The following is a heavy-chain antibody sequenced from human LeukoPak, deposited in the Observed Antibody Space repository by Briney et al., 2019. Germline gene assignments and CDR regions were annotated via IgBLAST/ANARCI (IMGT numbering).Heavy chain of an antibody. CDR2: ISGSGDST. J-gene: IGHJ4*02. V-gene: IGHV3-23*01. CDR1: GFTFSGYS. CDR3: ARRSGIAVAGAFDY. D-gene: IGHD6-19*01. Sequence: GGSLRLSCAASGFTFSGYSMNWVRQAPGKGLEWVSGISGSGDSTYYADSVKGRFTISRDNSKNTLYLQMNSLRAEDTAVYYCARRSGIAVAGAFDYWGQGTLVTVSS.